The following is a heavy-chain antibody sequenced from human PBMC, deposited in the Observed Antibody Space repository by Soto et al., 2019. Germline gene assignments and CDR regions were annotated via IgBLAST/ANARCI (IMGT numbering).Heavy chain of an antibody. J-gene: IGHJ6*02. CDR1: GGSISSGGYY. CDR2: IYYSGST. CDR3: ASGVYYYDSSGYYPTSYYYYGMDV. V-gene: IGHV4-31*03. D-gene: IGHD3-22*01. Sequence: SETLSLTCTVSGGSISSGGYYWSWIRQHPGKGLEWIGYIYYSGSTYYNPSLKSRVTISVDTSKNQFSLKLSSVTAADTAVYYCASGVYYYDSSGYYPTSYYYYGMDVWGQGTTVTVSS.